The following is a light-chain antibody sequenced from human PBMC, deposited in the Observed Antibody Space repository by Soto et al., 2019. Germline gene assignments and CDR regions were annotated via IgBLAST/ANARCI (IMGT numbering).Light chain of an antibody. CDR3: QQYNSWLWT. V-gene: IGKV3-15*01. J-gene: IGKJ1*01. CDR1: QSVSSK. Sequence: EIVMTHSPATLSVSAGQGATLYCRASQSVSSKLAWYQQKPGQAPRLLIYGASTRATGIPARFSGSGSGTEFTLIISSLQSEDCAVYYCQQYNSWLWTFGQGTKVDNK. CDR2: GAS.